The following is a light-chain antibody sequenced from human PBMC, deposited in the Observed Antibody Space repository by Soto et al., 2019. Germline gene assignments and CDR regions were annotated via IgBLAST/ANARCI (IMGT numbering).Light chain of an antibody. CDR1: QTVRTNY. J-gene: IGKJ4*01. Sequence: EIVLTQSPGTLSLSPGERATLSCRASQTVRTNYLAWFQHKPGQAPRLLIYGASSSATGIPDRFSGSGSGTEFTLTINRLETEDFAVYFCQQYSDSPLTFGGGTKVQIK. V-gene: IGKV3-20*01. CDR3: QQYSDSPLT. CDR2: GAS.